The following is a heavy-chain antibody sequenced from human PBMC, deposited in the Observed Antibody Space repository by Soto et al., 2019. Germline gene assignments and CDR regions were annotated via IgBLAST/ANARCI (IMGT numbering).Heavy chain of an antibody. CDR3: ARVGGGVPALDY. Sequence: QVQLQESGPGLVKPSQTLSLTCTVSGGSISSGGYYWSWIRQHPGKGLEWIGYIYYSGSTYYNPSLKSRVTIPVDTSKNQFSRKLSSVTAADTAVDYWARVGGGVPALDYWGQGTLVTVSS. V-gene: IGHV4-31*03. CDR2: IYYSGST. D-gene: IGHD2-2*01. J-gene: IGHJ4*02. CDR1: GGSISSGGYY.